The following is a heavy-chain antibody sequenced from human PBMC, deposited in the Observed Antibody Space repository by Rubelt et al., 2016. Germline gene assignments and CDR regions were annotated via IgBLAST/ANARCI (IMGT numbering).Heavy chain of an antibody. D-gene: IGHD2-2*01. J-gene: IGHJ3*02. CDR1: GGSFSGYY. V-gene: IGHV4-34*11. CDR3: ARRGVVVVPAASGAFDI. CDR2: IYYSGST. Sequence: QVQLQQWGAGLLKPSETLSLTCAVYGGSFSGYYWSWIRQPPGKGLEWIGYIYYSGSTNYNPPLKSRVTISVDTSKNQFSLKLSSVTAADTAVYYCARRGVVVVPAASGAFDIWGQGTMVTVSS.